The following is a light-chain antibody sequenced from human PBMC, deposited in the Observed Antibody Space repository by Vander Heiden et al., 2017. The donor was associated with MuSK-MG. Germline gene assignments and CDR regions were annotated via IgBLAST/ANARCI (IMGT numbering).Light chain of an antibody. V-gene: IGLV3-1*01. J-gene: IGLJ2*01. CDR3: QAWDSGSV. CDR1: DLGRKY. Sequence: SYELTQPPSVSVSPGKTATITCSGEDLGRKYVCWYQQRPGQSPVLVIYQDNKRPSGVPERFSGSNSGNTATLTITETQPVDEADYHCQAWDSGSVFGGGTKLTVL. CDR2: QDN.